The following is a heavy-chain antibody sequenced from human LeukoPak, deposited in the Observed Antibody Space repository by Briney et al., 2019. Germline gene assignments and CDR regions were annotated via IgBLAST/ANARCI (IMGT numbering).Heavy chain of an antibody. CDR2: INVANGDT. CDR3: ARDGRELLEEVFDY. V-gene: IGHV1-3*01. CDR1: GYTFTAHA. Sequence: ASVKVSCKASGYTFTAHAVHWVRQAPGQRLEWMGWINVANGDTGYSQKFQGRVTMTTDTSTSTAYMELRSLRSDDTAVYYCARDGRELLEEVFDYWGQGTLVTVSS. J-gene: IGHJ4*02. D-gene: IGHD3-10*01.